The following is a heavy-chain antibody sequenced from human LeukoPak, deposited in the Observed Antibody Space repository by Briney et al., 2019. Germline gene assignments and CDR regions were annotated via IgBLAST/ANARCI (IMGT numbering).Heavy chain of an antibody. D-gene: IGHD6-13*01. CDR3: AGSIAAARGVFDY. V-gene: IGHV4-39*01. J-gene: IGHJ4*02. Sequence: SETLSLTCTVSGGSISSSSYYWGWIRQPPGKGLEWIGSIYYSGSTYYNPSLKSRVTISVDTSKNQLSLKLSSVTAADTAVYYCAGSIAAARGVFDYWGQGTLVTVSS. CDR1: GGSISSSSYY. CDR2: IYYSGST.